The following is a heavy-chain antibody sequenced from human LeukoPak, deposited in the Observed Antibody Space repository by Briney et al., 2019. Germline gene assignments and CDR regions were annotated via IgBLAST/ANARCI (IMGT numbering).Heavy chain of an antibody. CDR1: GGSFSGYY. Sequence: SETLSLTCAVYGGSFSGYYWSWIRQPPGKGLEWIGEINHSGSTNYNPSLESRVTISVDTSKNQFSLKLSSVTAADTAVYYCARGVSSWYHYYYYYYGMDVWGQGTTVTVSS. CDR3: ARGVSSWYHYYYYYYGMDV. V-gene: IGHV4-34*01. CDR2: INHSGST. J-gene: IGHJ6*02. D-gene: IGHD6-13*01.